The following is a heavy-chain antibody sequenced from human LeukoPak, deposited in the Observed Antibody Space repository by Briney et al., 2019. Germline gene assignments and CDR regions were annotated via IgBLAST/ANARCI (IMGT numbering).Heavy chain of an antibody. CDR1: GGSVSSGSYY. V-gene: IGHV4-61*01. J-gene: IGHJ4*02. CDR2: IYYSAST. D-gene: IGHD1-1*01. CDR3: ARVFPGRGTEFDY. Sequence: SETLSLTCTVSGGSVSSGSYYWSWIRQPPGKGLEWIGYIYYSASTNYNPSLKSRVTISVDTSNNQFSLKLSSVTAADTAVYYCARVFPGRGTEFDYWGQGTLVTVSS.